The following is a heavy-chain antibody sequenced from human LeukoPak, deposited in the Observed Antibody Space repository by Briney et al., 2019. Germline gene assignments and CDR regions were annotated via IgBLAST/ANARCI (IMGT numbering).Heavy chain of an antibody. V-gene: IGHV3-48*03. D-gene: IGHD3-3*02. J-gene: IGHJ6*03. CDR1: GFTFSSYE. CDR3: ARLGFLEWLLYGYYYMDV. Sequence: GRSLRLSCAASGFTFSSYEMNWVRQAPGKGLGWVSYISSSGSTIYYADSVKGRFTISRDNDKNSLYLQMNSLRAEDTAVYYCARLGFLEWLLYGYYYMDVWGKGTTVTVSS. CDR2: ISSSGSTI.